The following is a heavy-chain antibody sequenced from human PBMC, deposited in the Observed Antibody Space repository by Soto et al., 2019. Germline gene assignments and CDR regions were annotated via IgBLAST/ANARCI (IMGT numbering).Heavy chain of an antibody. V-gene: IGHV4-59*08. CDR2: IYYSGST. D-gene: IGHD3-10*01. CDR1: GGSISSYY. J-gene: IGHJ4*02. CDR3: ARLITMVRQSIFDY. Sequence: SETLSLTCTVSGGSISSYYWSWIRQPPGKGLEWIGYIYYSGSTNYNPSLKSRVTISVDTSKNQFSLKLSSVTAADTAVYYCARLITMVRQSIFDYWGQGTLVTVSS.